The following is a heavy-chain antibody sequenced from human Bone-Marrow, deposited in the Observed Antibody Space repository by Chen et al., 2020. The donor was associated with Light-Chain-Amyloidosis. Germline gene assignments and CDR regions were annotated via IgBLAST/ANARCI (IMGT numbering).Heavy chain of an antibody. D-gene: IGHD2-2*01. J-gene: IGHJ5*02. V-gene: IGHV1-24*01. CDR1: GSTLTDLP. CDR2: FDPEDSET. Sequence: QIQLVQSGTEVKKPGASVKVSCNISGSTLTDLPIHWVRQAPGKGLEWMGGFDPEDSETIYAQKFQGRVTMTEDTSTVKASMELTSLTYEDTAIYYCVSQAHLRSTSSTWFDPWGQGTLLTVSS. CDR3: VSQAHLRSTSSTWFDP.